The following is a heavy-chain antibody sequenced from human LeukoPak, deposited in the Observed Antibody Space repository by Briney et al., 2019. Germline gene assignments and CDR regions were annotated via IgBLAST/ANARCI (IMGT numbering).Heavy chain of an antibody. CDR2: IYPNSGGT. CDR1: GYTFTGYY. V-gene: IGHV1-2*02. CDR3: ARSYSSSWYDMSAFDI. Sequence: ASVKVSCKASGYTFTGYYIHWGRQAPGQGLEWMGWIYPNSGGTNSAQKFQGRVTMTRDTSISTAYMELSRLRSDDTAVYYCARSYSSSWYDMSAFDIWGQGTMVTVSS. J-gene: IGHJ3*02. D-gene: IGHD6-13*01.